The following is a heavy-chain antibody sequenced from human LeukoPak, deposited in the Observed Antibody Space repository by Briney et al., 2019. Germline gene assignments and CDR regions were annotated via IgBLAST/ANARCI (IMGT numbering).Heavy chain of an antibody. Sequence: GGSLRLSCAASGFTFSSYGMHWVRQAPGKGLEWVAFIRYDGSNKYYADSAKGRFTISRDNSKNTLYLQMNSLRAEDTAVYYCAKLGSRGTYNWFDPWGQGTLVTVSS. CDR1: GFTFSSYG. CDR3: AKLGSRGTYNWFDP. D-gene: IGHD1-26*01. V-gene: IGHV3-30*02. J-gene: IGHJ5*02. CDR2: IRYDGSNK.